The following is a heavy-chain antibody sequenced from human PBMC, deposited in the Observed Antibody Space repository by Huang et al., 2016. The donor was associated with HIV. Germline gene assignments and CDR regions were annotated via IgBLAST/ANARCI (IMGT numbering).Heavy chain of an antibody. V-gene: IGHV4-34*02. Sequence: VQLQQWGASLLKPSETLSLTCAVSGGTFTGYFWGWVRQAPGKGLEWIAEIKHSGTTSYNPSLKSRVSMSVDVSNNQFSLSLKSVTAADTALYFCVRCPGYYFEPSRYFDAFDIWGPGTMVTVS. CDR1: GGTFTGYF. J-gene: IGHJ3*02. CDR2: IKHSGTT. D-gene: IGHD3-22*01. CDR3: VRCPGYYFEPSRYFDAFDI.